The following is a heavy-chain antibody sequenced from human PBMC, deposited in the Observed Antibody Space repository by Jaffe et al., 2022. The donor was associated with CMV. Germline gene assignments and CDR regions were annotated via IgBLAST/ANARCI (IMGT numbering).Heavy chain of an antibody. CDR3: ARVVEYSYGSRWFDP. CDR2: IHYSGST. Sequence: QVQLQESGPGLVKPSETLSLTCTVSGGSISSYYWSWIRQPPGKGLEWIGYIHYSGSTNYNPSLKSRVTISVDTPKNQFSLKLSSVTAADTAVYYCARVVEYSYGSRWFDPWGQGTLVTVSS. D-gene: IGHD5-18*01. J-gene: IGHJ5*02. V-gene: IGHV4-59*01. CDR1: GGSISSYY.